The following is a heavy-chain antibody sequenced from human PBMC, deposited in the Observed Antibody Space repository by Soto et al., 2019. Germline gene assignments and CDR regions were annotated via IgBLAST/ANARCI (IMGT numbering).Heavy chain of an antibody. V-gene: IGHV4-4*02. CDR1: GGSIDSNW. J-gene: IGHJ4*02. Sequence: PSETLSLTCAVSGGSIDSNWWSWIRQPPGKGLEWIGEIYHXGXXXXXXXXXXXXTVSLDKSKNQFSLKLTSVTAADTAVYYCATTVRIWGQGTLVTVSS. CDR2: IYHXGXX. D-gene: IGHD4-17*01. CDR3: ATTVRI.